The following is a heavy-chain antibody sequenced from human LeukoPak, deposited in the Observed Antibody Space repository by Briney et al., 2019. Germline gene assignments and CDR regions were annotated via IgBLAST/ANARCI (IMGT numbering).Heavy chain of an antibody. V-gene: IGHV3-23*01. D-gene: IGHD5-12*01. Sequence: PGGSLRLSCAASGYPFSSDAMSWVRQAPGKGLEWVSGISSSGGSTYYADSVKGRFTISRDNSKNTLYLQMNSLRGEDTAVYYCAKGAATMGDCWGQGILVTVS. CDR2: ISSSGGST. CDR1: GYPFSSDA. J-gene: IGHJ4*02. CDR3: AKGAATMGDC.